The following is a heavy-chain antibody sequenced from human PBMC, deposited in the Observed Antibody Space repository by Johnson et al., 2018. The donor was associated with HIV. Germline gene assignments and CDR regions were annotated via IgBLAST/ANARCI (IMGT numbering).Heavy chain of an antibody. V-gene: IGHV3-33*06. Sequence: QVQLVESGGGVVQPGRSLRLSCAASGFTFSSYGMHWVRQAPGKGLEWVAVIWYDGSTQSYADSVKGRFIISRDNSKNTLYLQMNSLRVEDTAVYYCAKDPGYCSGGSCYTLIGWGVWGQGTMVTVAS. J-gene: IGHJ3*01. CDR1: GFTFSSYG. CDR3: AKDPGYCSGGSCYTLIGWGV. D-gene: IGHD2-15*01. CDR2: IWYDGSTQ.